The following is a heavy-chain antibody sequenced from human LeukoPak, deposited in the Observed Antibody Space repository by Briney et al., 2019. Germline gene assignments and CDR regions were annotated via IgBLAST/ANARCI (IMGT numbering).Heavy chain of an antibody. J-gene: IGHJ4*02. CDR3: AGRAARFFDY. D-gene: IGHD6-25*01. CDR1: GDSLNSYY. Sequence: SETLSLTCTVSGDSLNSYYWTWIRQPPGGGLQWIGYIFYSGSTNYNASLRSRVAISVDTSKNQFSLKLTSVTAADTAVYYRAGRAARFFDYWGQGILVTVSS. V-gene: IGHV4-59*01. CDR2: IFYSGST.